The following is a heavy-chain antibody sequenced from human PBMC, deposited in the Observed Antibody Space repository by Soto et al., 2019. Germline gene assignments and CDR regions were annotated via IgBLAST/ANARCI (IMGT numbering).Heavy chain of an antibody. D-gene: IGHD3-10*01. CDR3: AAGEPLNF. J-gene: IGHJ4*02. CDR1: GFNFSNYG. V-gene: IGHV3-33*01. Sequence: QMQLVESGGGVVQPGRSLRLSCAASGFNFSNYGMHWVRQAPGKGLEWVAIIWYDGSNKYYADSVKGRFTSSIDNSKNTVEPKMNSLRAEDTAMYFCAAGEPLNFRGQGTLVTVSS. CDR2: IWYDGSNK.